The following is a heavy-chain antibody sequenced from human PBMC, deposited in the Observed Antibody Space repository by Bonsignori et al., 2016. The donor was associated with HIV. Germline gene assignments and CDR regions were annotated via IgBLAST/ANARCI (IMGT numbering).Heavy chain of an antibody. D-gene: IGHD1-1*01. CDR2: VYSGREST. J-gene: IGHJ4*02. Sequence: GESLKISCTVSGFSFSGYATSWVRQAPGRGLEWVAVVYSGRESTSYADSVRGRFTISRDHFTNTLYLQMSDLRGEDTAHYYCAKMERGLTYGLFDYWGRGTLVTVSS. CDR1: GFSFSGYA. V-gene: IGHV3-23*03. CDR3: AKMERGLTYGLFDY.